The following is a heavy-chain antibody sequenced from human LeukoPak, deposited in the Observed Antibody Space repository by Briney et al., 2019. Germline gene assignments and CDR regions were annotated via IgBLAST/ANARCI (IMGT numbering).Heavy chain of an antibody. CDR3: ARDYAFDI. CDR1: GGSISSSSYY. CDR2: IYYSGST. Sequence: SETLSLTCTVSGGSISSSSYYWGWIRQPPGKGLEWIGSIYYSGSTYYNSSLKSRITISVDTSKNQFSLTLTSVTAADTAVYYCARDYAFDIWGQGTLVTVSS. J-gene: IGHJ3*02. V-gene: IGHV4-39*02.